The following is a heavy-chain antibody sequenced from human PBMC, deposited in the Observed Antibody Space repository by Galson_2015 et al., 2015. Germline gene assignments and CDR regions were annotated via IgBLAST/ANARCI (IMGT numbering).Heavy chain of an antibody. D-gene: IGHD3-9*01. CDR1: GYTFTTYY. CDR2: INPSGGST. CDR3: ARARIDGSLNYYYGMDV. Sequence: SVKVSCKASGYTFTTYYMHWVRQAPGQGLEWMGIINPSGGSTSYAEKFQGRVTMTRDMSTSTVYMELSRLRSEDTAVYYCARARIDGSLNYYYGMDVWGQGTPVTVSS. V-gene: IGHV1-46*01. J-gene: IGHJ6*02.